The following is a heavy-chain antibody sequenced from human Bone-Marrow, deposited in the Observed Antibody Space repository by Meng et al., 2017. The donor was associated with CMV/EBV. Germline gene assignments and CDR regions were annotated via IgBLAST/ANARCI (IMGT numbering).Heavy chain of an antibody. V-gene: IGHV3-66*01. J-gene: IGHJ6*02. CDR3: ARDSKGGSGAFGTYYYYGMDV. Sequence: GESLKISCAASGFTVSSNYMSWVRQAPGKGLEWVSVIYSGGSTYYADSVKGRFTISRDNAKNSLYLQMNSLRAEDTAVYYCARDSKGGSGAFGTYYYYGMDVWGQGTTVTVSS. CDR2: IYSGGST. D-gene: IGHD3-10*01. CDR1: GFTVSSNY.